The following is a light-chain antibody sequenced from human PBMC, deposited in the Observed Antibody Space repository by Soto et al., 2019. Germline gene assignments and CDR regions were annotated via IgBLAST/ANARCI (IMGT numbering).Light chain of an antibody. V-gene: IGLV2-23*01. CDR2: EGT. CDR1: TSDVGGYNL. J-gene: IGLJ1*01. CDR3: CSYASSSSYV. Sequence: QSVLPPPASVSGSPGQSITISCSRTTSDVGGYNLVSWYQQHTDKAPKLLIYEGTQRPSGVSSRFSGSKSGNTASLTISGLKAEDEADYYCCSYASSSSYVFGTGTKV.